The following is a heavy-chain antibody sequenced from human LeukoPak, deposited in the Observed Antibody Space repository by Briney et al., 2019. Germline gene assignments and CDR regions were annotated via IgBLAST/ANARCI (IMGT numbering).Heavy chain of an antibody. Sequence: GGSLRLSCAASGFTFSSYAMSWVRQAPGKGLEWVSAISNSGVSTYYADSVKGRFTISRDNPKNTLYLQMNSLRAEDTAVYYCAKESEIQLWLMGYWGQGTLVTVSS. CDR3: AKESEIQLWLMGY. V-gene: IGHV3-23*01. CDR2: ISNSGVST. CDR1: GFTFSSYA. J-gene: IGHJ4*02. D-gene: IGHD5-18*01.